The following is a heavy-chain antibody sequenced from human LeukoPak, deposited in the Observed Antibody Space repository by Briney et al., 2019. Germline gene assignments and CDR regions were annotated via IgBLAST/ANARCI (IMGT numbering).Heavy chain of an antibody. J-gene: IGHJ6*02. V-gene: IGHV3-48*03. CDR1: AYTFSSYE. CDR3: ARIQLLKDYYGMYV. Sequence: GGSLRLSCAASAYTFSSYEMNWVRQAPGKGLEWVSYISSSGSTLYYADSVKGRFTISRANAKNSLYLQMNSLRAEDTAVYYCARIQLLKDYYGMYVWGQGTTVTVSS. CDR2: ISSSGSTL. D-gene: IGHD5-18*01.